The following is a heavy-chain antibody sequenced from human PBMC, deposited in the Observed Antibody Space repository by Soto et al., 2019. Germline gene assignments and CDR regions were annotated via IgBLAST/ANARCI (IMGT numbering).Heavy chain of an antibody. D-gene: IGHD3-22*01. CDR3: ARRSDYYDSSGYGWFDP. Sequence: SETLSLTCTVSGGSISSSSYYWGWIRQPPGKGLEWIGSIYYSGSTYYNPSLKSRVTISVDTSKNQFSLKLSSVTAADTAVYYCARRSDYYDSSGYGWFDPWGQGTLVTVSS. J-gene: IGHJ5*02. CDR1: GGSISSSSYY. CDR2: IYYSGST. V-gene: IGHV4-39*01.